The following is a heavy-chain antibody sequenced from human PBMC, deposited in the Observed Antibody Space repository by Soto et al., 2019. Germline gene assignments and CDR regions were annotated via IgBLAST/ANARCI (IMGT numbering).Heavy chain of an antibody. Sequence: QVQLVQSGAEVKKPGASVKVSCKASGYTFTSYGISWVRQAPGQGLEWMGWISAYNGNTNYAQKLQGRVTMXXDXSXXTAYMELRSLRSDDTAVYYCARLGSTMIVVVPPTDWGQGTLVTVSS. CDR2: ISAYNGNT. CDR1: GYTFTSYG. D-gene: IGHD3-22*01. V-gene: IGHV1-18*01. J-gene: IGHJ4*02. CDR3: ARLGSTMIVVVPPTD.